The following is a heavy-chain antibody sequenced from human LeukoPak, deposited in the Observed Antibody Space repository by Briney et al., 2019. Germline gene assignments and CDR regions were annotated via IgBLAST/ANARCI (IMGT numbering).Heavy chain of an antibody. V-gene: IGHV4-34*01. Sequence: SETLPLTCAVYGGSFGGYYWSWIRQAPGKGLEWIGEINRSGRTNSSPSLKSRVTISLDPSKNQFSLRVTSVTAADTAVYYCARGIRGVVITYDYYCMDVWGKGTTVTVSS. J-gene: IGHJ6*03. D-gene: IGHD3-10*01. CDR3: ARGIRGVVITYDYYCMDV. CDR2: INRSGRT. CDR1: GGSFGGYY.